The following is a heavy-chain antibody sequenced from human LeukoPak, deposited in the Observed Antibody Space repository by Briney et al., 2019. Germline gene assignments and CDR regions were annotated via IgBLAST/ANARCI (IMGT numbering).Heavy chain of an antibody. CDR3: ARDPGGSGSYADTSGAFDI. D-gene: IGHD3-10*01. Sequence: SETLSLTCAVSDGSISSSNWWSWVRQPPGKGLEWIGEIYHSGSTNYNPSLKSRVTISVDKSKNQFSLKLSSVTAADTAVYYCARDPGGSGSYADTSGAFDIWGQGTMVTVSS. CDR2: IYHSGST. J-gene: IGHJ3*02. V-gene: IGHV4-4*02. CDR1: DGSISSSNW.